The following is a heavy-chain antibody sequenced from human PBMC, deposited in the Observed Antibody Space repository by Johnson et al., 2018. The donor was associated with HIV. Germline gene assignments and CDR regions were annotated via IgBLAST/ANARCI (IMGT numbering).Heavy chain of an antibody. CDR3: AKERAELVVVHDALDM. Sequence: QEKLVESGGGVVQPGRSLRLSCAASGFTFGIYGMHWVRQAPGKGLEWVALISYDGSNEYYCDFVKGRFRISRDNAKKKLYLQMNSLRPEYTAVYYCAKERAELVVVHDALDMWGQGTMVTVSS. D-gene: IGHD3-10*02. CDR2: ISYDGSNE. V-gene: IGHV3-30*18. CDR1: GFTFGIYG. J-gene: IGHJ3*02.